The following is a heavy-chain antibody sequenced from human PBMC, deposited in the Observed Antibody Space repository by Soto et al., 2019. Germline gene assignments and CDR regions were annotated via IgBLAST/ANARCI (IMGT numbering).Heavy chain of an antibody. Sequence: GGSLRLSCAASGFTFSIFAMSWVRQSPGKGLEWVSTISGSGGSTYYADAVKGRFTISRDNSMGTLYLQMKSLRVEDTAIYYCAKEVSLGSTVDLGYWGQGALVTVPS. V-gene: IGHV3-23*01. CDR1: GFTFSIFA. J-gene: IGHJ4*02. CDR2: ISGSGGST. D-gene: IGHD7-27*01. CDR3: AKEVSLGSTVDLGY.